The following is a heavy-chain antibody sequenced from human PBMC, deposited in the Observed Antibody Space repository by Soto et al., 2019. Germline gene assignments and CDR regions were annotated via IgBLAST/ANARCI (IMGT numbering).Heavy chain of an antibody. V-gene: IGHV1-69*02. D-gene: IGHD6-13*01. J-gene: IGHJ5*02. CDR2: IIPILGIA. CDR3: ARQQLVRGWFDP. CDR1: GGTFSSYT. Sequence: SVKVSCKASGGTFSSYTISWVRQAPGQGLEWMGRIIPILGIANYAQKFQGRVTITADKSTSTAYMELSSLRSEDTAVYYCARQQLVRGWFDPWGQGTLVTVSS.